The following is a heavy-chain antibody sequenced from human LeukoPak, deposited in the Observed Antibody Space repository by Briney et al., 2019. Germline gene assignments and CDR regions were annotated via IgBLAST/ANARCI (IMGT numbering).Heavy chain of an antibody. Sequence: GASVKVSCKASGYTFTSYGISWVRQAPGQGLEWMGWISAYNGNTNYAQKLQGRVTMTTDTSTSTAYMELRSLRSDDTAVYYCARLLFIAAAAEGSFDYWGQGTLVTVSS. CDR3: ARLLFIAAAAEGSFDY. V-gene: IGHV1-18*01. J-gene: IGHJ4*02. CDR2: ISAYNGNT. D-gene: IGHD6-13*01. CDR1: GYTFTSYG.